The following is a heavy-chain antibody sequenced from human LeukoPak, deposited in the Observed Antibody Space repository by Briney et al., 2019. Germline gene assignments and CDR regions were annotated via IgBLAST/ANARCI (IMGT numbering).Heavy chain of an antibody. J-gene: IGHJ4*02. CDR2: IYGSGST. Sequence: SETLSLTCTVSGDSLSSHYWSWIRQPPGKGLEWIGYIYGSGSTHYDPSLRSRVTISEDASKNQFSLKLTPVTAADTAVYYCARNVGWYSHDSWGQGTLVTVSS. V-gene: IGHV4-59*08. D-gene: IGHD6-19*01. CDR3: ARNVGWYSHDS. CDR1: GDSLSSHY.